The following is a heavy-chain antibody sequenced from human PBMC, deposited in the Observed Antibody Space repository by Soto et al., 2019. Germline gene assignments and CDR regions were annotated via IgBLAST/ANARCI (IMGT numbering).Heavy chain of an antibody. CDR3: ARDLDVTTVTTSFDS. V-gene: IGHV1-46*01. CDR1: GFTFSKYY. CDR2: INPSGRTT. J-gene: IGHJ4*02. Sequence: ASVKVSFKTSGFTFSKYYMHWLRQVPGQGLEWVGVINPSGRTTSYAQKFLGRVTVTRDASTATVYLELNSLRSGDTAMYYCARDLDVTTVTTSFDSWGQGTLVTVSS. D-gene: IGHD4-17*01.